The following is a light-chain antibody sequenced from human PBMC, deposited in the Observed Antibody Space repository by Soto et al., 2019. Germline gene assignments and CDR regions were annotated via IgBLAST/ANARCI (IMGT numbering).Light chain of an antibody. J-gene: IGLJ3*02. Sequence: QPVLTQPPSASGTPGQRVTISCSGSDSNIGNYPGNWYQQLPGTAPKLLIYSNDQRPSGVPDRFSGSKSGTSASLAISGLQSEDEADYYCATWDDRLDGPVFGGGTKLTVL. CDR3: ATWDDRLDGPV. V-gene: IGLV1-44*01. CDR2: SND. CDR1: DSNIGNYP.